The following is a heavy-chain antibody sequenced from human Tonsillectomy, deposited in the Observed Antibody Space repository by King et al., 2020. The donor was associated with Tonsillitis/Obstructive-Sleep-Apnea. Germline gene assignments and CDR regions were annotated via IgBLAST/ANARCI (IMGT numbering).Heavy chain of an antibody. V-gene: IGHV3-30*18. J-gene: IGHJ4*02. Sequence: VQLVESGGGVVQPGRSLRLSCAASGFTFSSYGIHWVRQSPGKGLEWVAVISYVGSNKYYADYVKGRLTISRDNSKNTLYLEMNSLRAEDTAVYYCAKGGTTGTTDYFDYWGQGTLVTVSS. CDR1: GFTFSSYG. CDR3: AKGGTTGTTDYFDY. D-gene: IGHD1-1*01. CDR2: ISYVGSNK.